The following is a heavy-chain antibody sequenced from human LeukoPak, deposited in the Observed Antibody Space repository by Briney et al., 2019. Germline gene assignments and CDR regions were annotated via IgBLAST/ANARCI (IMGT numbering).Heavy chain of an antibody. D-gene: IGHD5-18*01. CDR3: AXGXYVDTAMVFSNPXYYYGMDV. V-gene: IGHV4-59*01. CDR2: IYYSGST. Sequence: SETLSLTCTVSGGSISSYYWSWIRQPPGKGLEWIGYIYYSGSTNYNPSLKSRVTISVDTSKNQFSLKLSSATAADTAVYYCAXGXYVDTAMVFSNPXYYYGMDVWGQGTTVTVSS. J-gene: IGHJ6*02. CDR1: GGSISSYY.